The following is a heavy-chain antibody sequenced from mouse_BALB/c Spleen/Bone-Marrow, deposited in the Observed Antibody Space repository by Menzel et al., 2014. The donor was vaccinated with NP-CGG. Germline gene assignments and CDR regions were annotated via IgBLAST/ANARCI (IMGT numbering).Heavy chain of an antibody. CDR2: IRLKSNNYAT. Sequence: EVQLQQSGGGLVQPGGSMKLSCVASGFTSSNYWMNWVRQSPEKGLEWVGEIRLKSNNYATHYAESVKGRFTISRDDSKSSVYLQMNNLRAEDTGIYYCTRDYRDAMDYWGQGTSVTVSP. V-gene: IGHV6-6*02. J-gene: IGHJ4*01. CDR3: TRDYRDAMDY. CDR1: GFTSSNYW. D-gene: IGHD2-4*01.